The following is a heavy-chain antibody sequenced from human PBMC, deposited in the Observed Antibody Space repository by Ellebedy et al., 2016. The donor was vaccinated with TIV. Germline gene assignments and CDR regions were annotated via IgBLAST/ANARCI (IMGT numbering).Heavy chain of an antibody. V-gene: IGHV4-39*01. J-gene: IGHJ4*02. CDR1: GGSISSSSYY. Sequence: SETLSLXXTVSGGSISSSSYYWGWIRQPPGKGLEWIGSIYYSGTTYYNPSLKSRVTISVDTSKNQFSLKLSSVTAADTAVYYCASHITMPGKRGFDYWGPGALVTVSS. D-gene: IGHD1-14*01. CDR3: ASHITMPGKRGFDY. CDR2: IYYSGTT.